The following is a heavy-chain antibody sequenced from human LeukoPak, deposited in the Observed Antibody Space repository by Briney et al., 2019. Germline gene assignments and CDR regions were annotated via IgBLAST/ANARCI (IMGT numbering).Heavy chain of an antibody. V-gene: IGHV5-51*01. Sequence: GESLQISCKGSGYRFTSYWIGWVRQMPGKGLEWMGIIYPGDSDTRYSPSFQGQVTISADKSISTAYLQWSSLKASDTAMHYCARRDTYCGGDCSFDYWGQGTLVTVSS. D-gene: IGHD2-21*01. J-gene: IGHJ4*02. CDR3: ARRDTYCGGDCSFDY. CDR1: GYRFTSYW. CDR2: IYPGDSDT.